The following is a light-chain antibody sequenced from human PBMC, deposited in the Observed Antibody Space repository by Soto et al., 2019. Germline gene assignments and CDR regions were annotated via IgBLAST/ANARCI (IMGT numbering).Light chain of an antibody. CDR2: GAS. Sequence: EVVMTQSPATLSVSPGERATLSCRASQRVSSNLAWYQQKPGQAPRLLIYGASTRATGLPARFSGSGSGTEFTLTISSLPSEDCAVYYCQQYDNWPYTFGQGTKLDIK. J-gene: IGKJ2*01. CDR1: QRVSSN. V-gene: IGKV3-15*01. CDR3: QQYDNWPYT.